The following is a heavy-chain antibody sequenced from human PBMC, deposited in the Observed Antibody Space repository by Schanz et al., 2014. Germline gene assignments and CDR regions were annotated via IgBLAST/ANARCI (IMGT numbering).Heavy chain of an antibody. CDR2: VNPGGGST. Sequence: QVQLVQSGAEVKKPGVSVKVSCKASGYTFTTYYIHWVRQAPGQGLEWMGIVNPGGGSTSVAQRFQTRVTLTRDTSTGTAYLGLTRLRFEDTAVYYCARGSLAGYVALLMAANDYWGQGTLLTVSS. J-gene: IGHJ4*02. V-gene: IGHV1-46*01. CDR3: ARGSLAGYVALLMAANDY. CDR1: GYTFTTYY. D-gene: IGHD2-15*01.